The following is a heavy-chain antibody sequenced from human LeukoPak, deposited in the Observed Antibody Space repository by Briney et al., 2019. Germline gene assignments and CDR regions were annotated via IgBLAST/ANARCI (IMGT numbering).Heavy chain of an antibody. J-gene: IGHJ4*02. V-gene: IGHV4-4*07. CDR3: ARARWSPLYYFDY. CDR2: IYPSGST. Sequence: SETLSLTCTVFGVSMSNYYWSWIRQPAGKGLEWLGRIYPSGSTNYNPSLKSRVTMSVDTSKNQFSLKLSSVTAADTAVYYCARARWSPLYYFDYWGQGTLVTVSS. D-gene: IGHD4-23*01. CDR1: GVSMSNYY.